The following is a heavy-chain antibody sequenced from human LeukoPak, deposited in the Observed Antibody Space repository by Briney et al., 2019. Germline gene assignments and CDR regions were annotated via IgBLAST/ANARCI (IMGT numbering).Heavy chain of an antibody. J-gene: IGHJ4*02. Sequence: GASVKVSCKASGYTFTSYAMHWVRQAPGQRLEWMGWINAGNGNTKYSQKFQGRVTMTRNTSISTAYMELSSLRSEDTAVYYCARGRGGRFDYWGQGTLVTVSS. CDR1: GYTFTSYA. D-gene: IGHD3-16*01. CDR3: ARGRGGRFDY. CDR2: INAGNGNT. V-gene: IGHV1-3*01.